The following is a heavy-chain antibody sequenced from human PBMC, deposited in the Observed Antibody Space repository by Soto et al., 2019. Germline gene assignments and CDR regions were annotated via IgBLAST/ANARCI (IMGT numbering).Heavy chain of an antibody. V-gene: IGHV3-11*01. CDR1: GFTFSDHY. Sequence: QVQLVESGGGLVKPGGSLRLSCVASGFTFSDHYMTWIRQAPGKGLEWVSKISGSGTTIYYADSVKGRFTVSRDNAKNSVYLQMDSLRAEDTAVYYCASDHYYYASAYWGQGTLLTVSS. D-gene: IGHD3-10*01. CDR2: ISGSGTTI. J-gene: IGHJ4*02. CDR3: ASDHYYYASAY.